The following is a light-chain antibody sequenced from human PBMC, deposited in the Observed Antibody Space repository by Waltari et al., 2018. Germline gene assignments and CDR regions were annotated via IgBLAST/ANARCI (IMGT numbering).Light chain of an antibody. Sequence: QSALAQPASVSGSPGQSIAISCPGTSSDIGNYNYVSWYPQHPGKAPKLILYEVSDRPSGVSRRFSGSKSGNKATLTISGLQADDEADYYCSSYTNRATLRVFGTGTKVTVL. J-gene: IGLJ1*01. CDR3: SSYTNRATLRV. CDR2: EVS. V-gene: IGLV2-14*01. CDR1: SSDIGNYNY.